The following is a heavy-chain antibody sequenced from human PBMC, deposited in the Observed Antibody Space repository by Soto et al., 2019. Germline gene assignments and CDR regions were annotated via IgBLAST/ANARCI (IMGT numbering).Heavy chain of an antibody. Sequence: QVQLVESGGGVVQPGRSLRLSCAASGFTFSSYAMHWVRQAPGKGLEWVAVISYDGSNKYYAHSVRGRFTTSRDTSKNTLYLQMKSLRAADTAVYYCARRTGSGSPNDAFDIWGQGTMVTVS. CDR3: ARRTGSGSPNDAFDI. D-gene: IGHD3-10*01. V-gene: IGHV3-30-3*01. CDR1: GFTFSSYA. CDR2: ISYDGSNK. J-gene: IGHJ3*02.